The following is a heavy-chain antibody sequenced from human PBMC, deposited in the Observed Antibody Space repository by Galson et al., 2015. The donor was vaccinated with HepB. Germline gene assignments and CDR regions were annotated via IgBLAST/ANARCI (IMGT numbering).Heavy chain of an antibody. V-gene: IGHV3-49*04. CDR3: TRDLKGDYDFWSGYYFGSAPPLADDY. J-gene: IGHJ4*02. Sequence: SLRLSCAASGFTFSSYEMNWVRQAPGKGLEWVGFIRSKAYGGTTEYAASVKGRFTISRDDSKSIAYLQMNSLKTEDTAVYYCTRDLKGDYDFWSGYYFGSAPPLADDYWGQGTLVTVSS. CDR2: IRSKAYGGTT. CDR1: GFTFSSYE. D-gene: IGHD3-3*01.